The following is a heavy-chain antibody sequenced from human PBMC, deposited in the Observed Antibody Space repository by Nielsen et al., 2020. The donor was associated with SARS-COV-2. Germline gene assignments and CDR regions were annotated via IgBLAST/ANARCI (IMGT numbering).Heavy chain of an antibody. CDR1: GYSFTNYW. CDR2: IYAGDSDI. V-gene: IGHV5-51*01. D-gene: IGHD3-10*01. Sequence: GGSLRLSCQGFGYSFTNYWIAWVRQMPGKGLEWMGIIYAGDSDIRYSPSFQGQVTISADKSISTAYLQWHSLKASDTATYYCARQRKVVRGIISSPHYYAMDVWGQGTTVTVSS. J-gene: IGHJ6*02. CDR3: ARQRKVVRGIISSPHYYAMDV.